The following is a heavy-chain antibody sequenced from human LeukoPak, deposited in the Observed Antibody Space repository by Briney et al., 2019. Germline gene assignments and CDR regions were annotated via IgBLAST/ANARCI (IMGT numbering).Heavy chain of an antibody. CDR3: ARGVWAPFDS. V-gene: IGHV3-7*01. CDR2: IKQDGSEK. J-gene: IGHJ4*02. D-gene: IGHD7-27*01. CDR1: GFSLSNYW. Sequence: GGSLRLSCAASGFSLSNYWMNWVRQAPGKGLEWVANIKQDGSEKNYVDSVKGRFSISRDNAKNSLILQMNSLRDEDRAVYYCARGVWAPFDSWGQGTLVSVSS.